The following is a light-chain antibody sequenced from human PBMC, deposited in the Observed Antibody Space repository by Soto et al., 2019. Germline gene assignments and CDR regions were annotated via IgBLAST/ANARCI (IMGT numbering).Light chain of an antibody. J-gene: IGKJ4*01. Sequence: EVLMTQSPATLSTSPGEVATLSCRASQGVGRSVAWYQQTPGQSPRLLIYSASTRASGVPARFSGSGSGTEFTLTISSLQSEDFAVYSCQQYYYWPLTCGGGTKVEIK. V-gene: IGKV3-15*01. CDR3: QQYYYWPLT. CDR2: SAS. CDR1: QGVGRS.